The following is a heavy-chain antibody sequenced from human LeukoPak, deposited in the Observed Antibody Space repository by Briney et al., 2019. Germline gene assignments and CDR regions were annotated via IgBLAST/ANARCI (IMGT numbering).Heavy chain of an antibody. V-gene: IGHV3-21*01. Sequence: GGSLRLSCAASGFTFSSYSMNWVRQAPGKGLEWVSSISSSSSYIYYADSVKGRFTISRDNAKNSLYLQMNSLRAEDTAVYYCARDLDCSGGSCWLLFDYWGQGTLVTVSS. CDR2: ISSSSSYI. D-gene: IGHD2-15*01. CDR3: ARDLDCSGGSCWLLFDY. CDR1: GFTFSSYS. J-gene: IGHJ4*02.